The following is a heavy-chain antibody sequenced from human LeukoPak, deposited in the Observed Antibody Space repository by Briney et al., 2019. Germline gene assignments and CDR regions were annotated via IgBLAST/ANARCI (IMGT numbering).Heavy chain of an antibody. CDR3: ARDQGRGYSYGVLTD. J-gene: IGHJ4*02. D-gene: IGHD5-18*01. CDR2: IIPIFGTA. Sequence: SVKVSCKASGYTFTGYYMHWVRQAPGQGLEWMGGIIPIFGTANYAQKFQGRVTITADESTSTAYMELSSLRSEDTAVYYCARDQGRGYSYGVLTDWGQGTLVTVSS. V-gene: IGHV1-69*13. CDR1: GYTFTGYY.